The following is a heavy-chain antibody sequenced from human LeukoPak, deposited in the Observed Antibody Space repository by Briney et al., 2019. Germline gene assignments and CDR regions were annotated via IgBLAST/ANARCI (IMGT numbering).Heavy chain of an antibody. CDR3: ARAQLDDWAFDY. D-gene: IGHD2-21*01. J-gene: IGHJ4*02. V-gene: IGHV3-13*01. CDR1: GFTFSSYH. Sequence: GGALRLSCAASGFTFSSYHMHWVRQDAGKGLEGVSAIGSAGDTYYPASVKGRFTISRETAKNSLYLQMNSLRAGDTAVYYCARAQLDDWAFDYWGQGTLVTVSS. CDR2: IGSAGDT.